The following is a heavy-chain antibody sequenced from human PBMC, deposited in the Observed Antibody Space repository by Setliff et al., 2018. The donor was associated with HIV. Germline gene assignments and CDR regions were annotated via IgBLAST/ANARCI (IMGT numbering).Heavy chain of an antibody. Sequence: GESLKISCAASEFSFGTYSMNWVRQAPGKGLEWVSYISGGSDLKDYADSVKGRFTISRDNAKNSLSLQMNSLRAEDTAVYYCARDYRWAFDFWGQGTMVTVSS. CDR2: ISGGSDLK. V-gene: IGHV3-48*01. D-gene: IGHD2-15*01. CDR1: EFSFGTYS. J-gene: IGHJ3*01. CDR3: ARDYRWAFDF.